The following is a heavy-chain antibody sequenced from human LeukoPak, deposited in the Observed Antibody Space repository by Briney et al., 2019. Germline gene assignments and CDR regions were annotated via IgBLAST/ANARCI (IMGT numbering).Heavy chain of an antibody. CDR3: TTGVATTWHDGY. Sequence: GGSLRLSCAASGFIFNSAWMNWVRQAPGKGLEWVGRIKNKIEGGVTDYTAAVRGRFTISRDDSENTLYLQMDSLETEDTAIYYCTTGVATTWHDGYWGQGTLVTVSS. J-gene: IGHJ4*02. V-gene: IGHV3-15*01. D-gene: IGHD1-1*01. CDR1: GFIFNSAW. CDR2: IKNKIEGGVT.